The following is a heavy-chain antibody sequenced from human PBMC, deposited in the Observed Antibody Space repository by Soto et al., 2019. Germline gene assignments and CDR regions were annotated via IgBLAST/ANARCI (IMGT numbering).Heavy chain of an antibody. D-gene: IGHD6-6*01. V-gene: IGHV5-51*01. CDR2: IYPGDSDT. Sequence: GESLKISCKGSGYSFTSYWIGWVRQMPGKGLEWMGIIYPGDSDTRYSPSFQGQVTISADKSISTAYLQWSSLKASDTAMYYCAGGGIAARGSGYYYYGMDVWGQGTRVTVSS. CDR1: GYSFTSYW. J-gene: IGHJ6*02. CDR3: AGGGIAARGSGYYYYGMDV.